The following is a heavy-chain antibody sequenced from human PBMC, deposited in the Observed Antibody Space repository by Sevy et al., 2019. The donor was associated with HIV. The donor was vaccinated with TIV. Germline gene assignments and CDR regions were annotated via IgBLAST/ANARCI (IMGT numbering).Heavy chain of an antibody. Sequence: ASVKVSCKASGGSFTTYGINWVRQAPGQGLEWMGRIIPVFGTARYAQKFQGRVTISADKSTSTAYMELSSLRSEDTAVYYCARTPPYSRTRDDVPYYYFMAVWGTGTTVTVSS. CDR3: ARTPPYSRTRDDVPYYYFMAV. V-gene: IGHV1-69*06. J-gene: IGHJ6*03. CDR2: IIPVFGTA. CDR1: GGSFTTYG. D-gene: IGHD2-21*01.